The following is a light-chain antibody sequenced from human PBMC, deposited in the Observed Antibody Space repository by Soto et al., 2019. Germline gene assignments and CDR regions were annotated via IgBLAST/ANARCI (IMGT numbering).Light chain of an antibody. CDR1: QSVNSN. CDR2: DAS. Sequence: EIVLTQSPASLSLSPGERATLSRRASQSVNSNLAWYQHKTGQAPRLLIYDASNRATGIPARFSGSGSGTDFTLTVSSLEPEDFAVYYCQHSSDWPPFTFGQGTRLE. CDR3: QHSSDWPPFT. V-gene: IGKV3-11*01. J-gene: IGKJ5*01.